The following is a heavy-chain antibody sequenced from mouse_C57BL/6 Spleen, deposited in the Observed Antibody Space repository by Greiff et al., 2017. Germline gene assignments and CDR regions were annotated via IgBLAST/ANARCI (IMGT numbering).Heavy chain of an antibody. D-gene: IGHD2-4*01. CDR1: GYTFTSYT. V-gene: IGHV1-4*01. CDR2: INPSSGYT. J-gene: IGHJ3*01. CDR3: ARWGALDYDYDGAWFAY. Sequence: QVQLQQSGAELARPGASVKMSCKASGYTFTSYTMHWVKQRPGQGLEWIGYINPSSGYTKYNQKFKDKATLTADKSSSTAYMQLSSLTSEDSAVYYCARWGALDYDYDGAWFAYWGQGTLVTVSA.